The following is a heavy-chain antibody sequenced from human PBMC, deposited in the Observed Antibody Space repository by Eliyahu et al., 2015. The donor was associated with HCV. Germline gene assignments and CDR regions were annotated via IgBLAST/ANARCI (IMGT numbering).Heavy chain of an antibody. D-gene: IGHD2-15*01. J-gene: IGHJ6*02. V-gene: IGHV3-23*01. CDR1: GXXXSSYA. Sequence: EEQLLESGGDLVQPGGSLRLSXAASGXXXSSYAMPWVRQAPGKGLEWVSAISAAGGHTYYADSVKGRFTISRDNSKNRVYLQMDRLRAGDTATYFCAKEPRLCGGGSCPPWYYYRGMDVWGQGTTVTVSS. CDR2: ISAAGGHT. CDR3: AKEPRLCGGGSCPPWYYYRGMDV.